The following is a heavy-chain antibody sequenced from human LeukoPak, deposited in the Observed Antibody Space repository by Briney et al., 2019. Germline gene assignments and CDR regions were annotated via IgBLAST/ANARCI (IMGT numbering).Heavy chain of an antibody. CDR3: AIAAAGGYYYYGMDV. D-gene: IGHD6-13*01. J-gene: IGHJ6*02. V-gene: IGHV1-8*01. CDR1: GYTFTSYD. Sequence: ASVKVSCKASGYTFTSYDINWVRQATGQGLEWMGWMNPNSGNTGYAQKFQGRVTMTRNTPISTAYMELSSLRSEDTAVYYCAIAAAGGYYYYGMDVWGQGTTVTVSS. CDR2: MNPNSGNT.